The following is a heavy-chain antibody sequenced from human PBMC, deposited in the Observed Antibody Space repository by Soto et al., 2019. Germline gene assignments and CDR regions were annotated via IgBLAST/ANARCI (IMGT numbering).Heavy chain of an antibody. J-gene: IGHJ1*01. CDR3: ARAFGGDEYFQH. CDR2: FYTSGRT. Sequence: SETMSLTCTVSGGSIIGHYWSWIRQPAGKGLEWIGRFYTSGRTNYNPSLKSRLTMSVDTSKNQFSLKLNSVTAADTAVYYCARAFGGDEYFQHWGQGTLVTVSS. V-gene: IGHV4-4*07. D-gene: IGHD4-17*01. CDR1: GGSIIGHY.